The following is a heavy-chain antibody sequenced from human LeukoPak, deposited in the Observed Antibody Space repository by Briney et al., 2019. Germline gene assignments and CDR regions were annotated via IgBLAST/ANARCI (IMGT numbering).Heavy chain of an antibody. Sequence: GGSLRLSCAASGFIFSSYGMHWVRQAPGKGLEWVAVIWYDGSNKYYADSVKGRFTISRDNSKNTLYLQMNSLRAEDTAVYYCARDRGGISGYYYTSGRYWGQGTLVTVSS. CDR2: IWYDGSNK. V-gene: IGHV3-33*01. D-gene: IGHD3-22*01. J-gene: IGHJ4*02. CDR3: ARDRGGISGYYYTSGRY. CDR1: GFIFSSYG.